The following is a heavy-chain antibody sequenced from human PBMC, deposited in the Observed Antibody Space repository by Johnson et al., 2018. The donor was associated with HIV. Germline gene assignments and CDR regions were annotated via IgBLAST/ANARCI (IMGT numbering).Heavy chain of an antibody. J-gene: IGHJ3*02. CDR2: ISYDGSNK. V-gene: IGHV3-30-3*01. CDR3: ARGTLAACDI. CDR1: GFTFISYA. D-gene: IGHD2-2*01. Sequence: QVQLVESGGGVVQPGRSLRLSCAASGFTFISYAMHWVRQAPGKGLEWVAVISYDGSNKYYADSVKGRFTISRDNAKNSVYLQMNSLRAEDTAVYYCARGTLAACDIWGQGTMVTVSS.